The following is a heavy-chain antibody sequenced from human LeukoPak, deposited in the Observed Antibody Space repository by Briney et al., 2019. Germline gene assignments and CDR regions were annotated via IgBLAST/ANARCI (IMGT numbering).Heavy chain of an antibody. V-gene: IGHV4-34*01. CDR2: INHSGGT. D-gene: IGHD2-15*01. J-gene: IGHJ6*01. CDR1: GVSFTNYY. Sequence: SETLSLTCAVYGVSFTNYYWSWFRQPPGKGLEWIGEINHSGGTNYNASLKSRATISLDTSKNQFSLRLRSATAADTAVYYCARLLPLQGGDVWGQGTTVTVSS. CDR3: ARLLPLQGGDV.